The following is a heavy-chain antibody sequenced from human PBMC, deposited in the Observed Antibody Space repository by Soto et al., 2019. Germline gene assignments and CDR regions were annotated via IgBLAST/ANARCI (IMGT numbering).Heavy chain of an antibody. D-gene: IGHD6-25*01. J-gene: IGHJ6*02. V-gene: IGHV4-59*08. CDR3: VRQGTGNLRGSVDV. CDR2: VYYDGGS. CDR1: GGSIDGRN. Sequence: QVQLQESGPGLVKPSETLSLTCTVSGGSIDGRNCAWIRHPPGKGLEWLGYVYYDGGSSYNPYVKSLLTLPMDTSKSHCSPQLRSWTAADTAVDCCVRQGTGNLRGSVDVWGPGTTVTVSS.